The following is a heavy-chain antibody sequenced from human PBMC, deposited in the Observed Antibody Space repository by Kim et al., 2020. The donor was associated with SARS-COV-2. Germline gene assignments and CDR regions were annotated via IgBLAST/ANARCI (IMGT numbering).Heavy chain of an antibody. J-gene: IGHJ4*02. V-gene: IGHV3-23*01. CDR1: GLTFSGYG. CDR3: AKVVLAAHYYFDY. Sequence: GGSLRLSCAASGLTFSGYGMTWVRQAPGKGLEWVSAISGSGGSTYYPDSVKGRVTISRDNSRNTLYLQLHSLRAEDTAVYYCAKVVLAAHYYFDYWGQGT. CDR2: ISGSGGST. D-gene: IGHD3-3*01.